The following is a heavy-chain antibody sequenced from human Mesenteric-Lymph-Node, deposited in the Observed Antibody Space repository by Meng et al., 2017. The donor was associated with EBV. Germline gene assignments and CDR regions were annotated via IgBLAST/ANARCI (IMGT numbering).Heavy chain of an antibody. Sequence: QVQLGGSGGGLVQPGRSLRLSCAAAGFNFDIYVMHWVRQAPGKGLEWVSVISSDGSNKNYADSVKGRFTISRDNSKNTLYLQMNSLRAEDTANYYCAKGDGDIQPSTTYFWGQGTLVTVSS. CDR3: AKGDGDIQPSTTYF. V-gene: IGHV3-30*18. D-gene: IGHD1-1*01. J-gene: IGHJ4*02. CDR1: GFNFDIYV. CDR2: ISSDGSNK.